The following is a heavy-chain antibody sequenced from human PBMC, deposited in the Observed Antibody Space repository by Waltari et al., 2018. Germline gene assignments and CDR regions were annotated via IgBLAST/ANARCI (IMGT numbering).Heavy chain of an antibody. V-gene: IGHV1-69*02. D-gene: IGHD1-26*01. J-gene: IGHJ3*01. CDR1: GGTFISST. CDR3: ATSQSGTYYDAIVV. Sequence: QVQLVQSGAEVKKPGSSVTVSCKASGGTFISSTVTWVRQAPGQGLDWMGRIVPILGLTYYAQSFQGRVTISADESTSTVYMELRSLTFEDSAVYYCATSQSGTYYDAIVVWGQGTKVT. CDR2: IVPILGLT.